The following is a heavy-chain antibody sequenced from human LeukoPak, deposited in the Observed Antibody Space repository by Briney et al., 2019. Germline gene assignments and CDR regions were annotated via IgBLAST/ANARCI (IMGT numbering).Heavy chain of an antibody. CDR3: ARDRQGGGIYYYGMDV. V-gene: IGHV4-31*03. CDR1: GGSISSGGYY. Sequence: SETLSLTCTVSGGSISSGGYYWSWIRQHPGKGLEWIGYIYYSGSTYYNPSLKSRVTISADTSKNQFSLKLSSVTAADTAVYYCARDRQGGGIYYYGMDVWGQGTTVTVSS. CDR2: IYYSGST. J-gene: IGHJ6*02. D-gene: IGHD1-26*01.